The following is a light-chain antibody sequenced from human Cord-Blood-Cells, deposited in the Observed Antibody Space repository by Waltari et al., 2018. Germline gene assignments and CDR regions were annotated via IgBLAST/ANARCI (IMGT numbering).Light chain of an antibody. CDR2: GAS. J-gene: IGKJ4*01. V-gene: IGKV3-20*01. CDR1: QSVSSSY. CDR3: QQYGSSPPRVT. Sequence: EIVLTQSPGTLSLSPGERATLSCRASQSVSSSYLAGYQHKPGQAPRRLTYGASSRATGIPDRFSGSGSGTDFTLTISRLEPEDFAVYYCQQYGSSPPRVTFGGGTKVEIK.